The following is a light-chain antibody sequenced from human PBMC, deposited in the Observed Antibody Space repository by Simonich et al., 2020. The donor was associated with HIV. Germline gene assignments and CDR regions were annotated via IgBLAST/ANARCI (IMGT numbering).Light chain of an antibody. J-gene: IGLJ2*01. CDR1: KLGDKF. V-gene: IGLV3-1*01. Sequence: SYELTQPPSVSVSPGQTASITCSGEKLGDKFACWYQQKPRQYPELVIYQYAKRPSGIPERFSGSNSGNTATLTISGTQAMDEADYYCQAWDSSTVVFGGGTKLTVL. CDR3: QAWDSSTVV. CDR2: QYA.